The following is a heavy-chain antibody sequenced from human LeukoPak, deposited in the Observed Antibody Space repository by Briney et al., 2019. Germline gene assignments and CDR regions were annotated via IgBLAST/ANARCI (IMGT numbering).Heavy chain of an antibody. V-gene: IGHV3-30*02. CDR3: AKVGITGPFYYYYYMDV. Sequence: PGGSLRLSCAASGFTFSNYGVHWVRQAPGKGLEWVAFIRFDGSPKYYADSVKGRFTISRDNSKNTVYLQMNSLRAEDTAVYYCAKVGITGPFYYYYYMDVWGKGTTVTVSS. J-gene: IGHJ6*03. CDR1: GFTFSNYG. D-gene: IGHD1-20*01. CDR2: IRFDGSPK.